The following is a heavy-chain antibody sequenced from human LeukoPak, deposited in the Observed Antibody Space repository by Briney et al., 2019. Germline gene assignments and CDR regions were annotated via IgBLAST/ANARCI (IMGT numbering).Heavy chain of an antibody. V-gene: IGHV3-13*04. Sequence: GGSLRLSCAASGFTFSSYDMHWVRQATGKGLEWVSGINTAGNTYYPGSVKGRFTISREDAKNSFYLQMNSLRAGDTAVYYCARGDCSGGSCSSMDVWGQGTTVTVSS. CDR2: INTAGNT. D-gene: IGHD2-15*01. CDR1: GFTFSSYD. CDR3: ARGDCSGGSCSSMDV. J-gene: IGHJ6*02.